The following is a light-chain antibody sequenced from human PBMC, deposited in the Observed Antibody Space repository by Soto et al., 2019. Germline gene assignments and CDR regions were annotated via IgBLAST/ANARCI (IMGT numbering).Light chain of an antibody. CDR2: SNI. J-gene: IGLJ1*01. Sequence: QSVLTQPPSASGTPGQRVTISCSGSSSNIGSNPVSWYQQVPGTAPKLLIYSNIQRPAGVPGRFSGSRSDTSASLSISGLQSADEVDYYCAAWDDNLNDYVFGTGTKVTVL. V-gene: IGLV1-44*01. CDR3: AAWDDNLNDYV. CDR1: SSNIGSNP.